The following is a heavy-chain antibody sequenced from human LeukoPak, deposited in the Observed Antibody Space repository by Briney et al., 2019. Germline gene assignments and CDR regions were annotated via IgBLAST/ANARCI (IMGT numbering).Heavy chain of an antibody. CDR3: ARDTVGATFPGAFDI. CDR1: GASISSGSNY. V-gene: IGHV4-39*07. D-gene: IGHD1-26*01. J-gene: IGHJ3*02. CDR2: IYSSGST. Sequence: SETLSLTCSVSGASISSGSNYWGWIRQPPGKTLEWIGSIYSSGSTYYNPSLKSRVIIIIDTPKNHFSLTLSSVTAADTAVYYCARDTVGATFPGAFDIWGQGTMVTVSS.